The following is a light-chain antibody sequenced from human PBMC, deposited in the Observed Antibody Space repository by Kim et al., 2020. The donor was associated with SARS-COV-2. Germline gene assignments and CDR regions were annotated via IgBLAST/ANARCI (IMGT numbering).Light chain of an antibody. Sequence: ASVGARVTIYCWAIRIINSDVAWYQLRPGKAPKLLIYDASTLQTGIPSRFSGGGSGTEFTLTISSLQPDDFATYYCQHYSRSFRYTFGQGTKLEI. J-gene: IGKJ2*01. V-gene: IGKV1-5*01. CDR1: RIINSD. CDR3: QHYSRSFRYT. CDR2: DAS.